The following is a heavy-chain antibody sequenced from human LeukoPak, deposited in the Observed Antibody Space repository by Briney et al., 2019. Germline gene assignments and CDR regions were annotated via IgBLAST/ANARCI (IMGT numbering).Heavy chain of an antibody. D-gene: IGHD6-13*01. J-gene: IGHJ6*03. CDR3: ARLRAYSSSWAMFYYYYYYMDV. Sequence: GESLKISCKGSGYSFTSYWIGWVRQMPGKGLEWMGIIYPGHSDTRYSPSFQGQVTISADKSISTAYLQWSSLKASDTAMYYCARLRAYSSSWAMFYYYYYYMDVWGKGTTVTVSS. CDR1: GYSFTSYW. CDR2: IYPGHSDT. V-gene: IGHV5-51*01.